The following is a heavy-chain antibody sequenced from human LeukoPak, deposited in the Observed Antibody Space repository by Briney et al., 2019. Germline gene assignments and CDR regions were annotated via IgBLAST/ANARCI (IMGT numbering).Heavy chain of an antibody. J-gene: IGHJ6*03. D-gene: IGHD4-23*01. CDR2: INTDGSST. Sequence: GGSLRLSCAASGFTFRSYWMHWVRQAPGKGLVWVSRINTDGSSTSNADSVKGRFTISRDNAKNTLYLQMNSLRAEDTAVYYCATDMVTGYYYFYMDVWGKGTTVTVSS. V-gene: IGHV3-74*01. CDR3: ATDMVTGYYYFYMDV. CDR1: GFTFRSYW.